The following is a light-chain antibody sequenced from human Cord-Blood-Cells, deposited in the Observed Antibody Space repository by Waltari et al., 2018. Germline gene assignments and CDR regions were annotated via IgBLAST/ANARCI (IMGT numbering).Light chain of an antibody. Sequence: QSALTQPASVSGSPGQSITISCTGTSSHLGGYNYVSWYQQHPGKAPKLMLYDVSNRPSGVSNRFSGSKSGNTASLTISGLQAEDEADYYCSSYTSSSTWVFGGGTKLTVL. CDR2: DVS. J-gene: IGLJ3*02. V-gene: IGLV2-14*01. CDR3: SSYTSSSTWV. CDR1: SSHLGGYNY.